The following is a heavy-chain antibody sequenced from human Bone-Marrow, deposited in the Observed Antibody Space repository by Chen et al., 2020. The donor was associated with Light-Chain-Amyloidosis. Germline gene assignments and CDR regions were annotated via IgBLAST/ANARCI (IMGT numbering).Heavy chain of an antibody. CDR2: LYHTGDT. V-gene: IGHV4-39*01. Sequence: QVQLQESGPGLVKPSETLSLTCTVSGGSISRSSLYWGWVRQPPGKGLEWIGSLYHTGDTYPNPSLRSRVTMSLDTSKNQFSLKLNSVTATDTAVYFCARHSRDFDYWGQGALVTVSS. J-gene: IGHJ4*02. CDR1: GGSISRSSLY. D-gene: IGHD2-2*01. CDR3: ARHSRDFDY.